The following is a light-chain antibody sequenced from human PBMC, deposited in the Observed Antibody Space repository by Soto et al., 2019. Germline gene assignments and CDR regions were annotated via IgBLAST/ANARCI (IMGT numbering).Light chain of an antibody. CDR2: AAS. Sequence: LQMPPSPSSLSADLLDRFPITCRSSQGISNYLALHPQKPGRLPKLLIYAASNLQSGVPSRFSGSGSGTDFTLTISRLEPEDFGMYYCQLYGSSPPITFGQGTRLRL. CDR3: QLYGSSPPIT. V-gene: IGKV1-27*01. CDR1: QGISNY. J-gene: IGKJ5*01.